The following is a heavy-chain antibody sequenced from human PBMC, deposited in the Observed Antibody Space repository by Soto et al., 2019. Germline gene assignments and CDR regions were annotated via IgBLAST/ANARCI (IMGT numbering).Heavy chain of an antibody. CDR1: GFSFSSYA. V-gene: IGHV3-30-3*01. D-gene: IGHD6-19*01. Sequence: QVRLVESGGGVVQPGRSLRLSCTASGFSFSSYAMYWFRQPPGKGLEWVAVISHDGINKHYADSVKGRVTVSRDNSNHSLDLQLNSLRGEDTARYYCARGMYSSDYFVKWFEPWGQGTLVTVSS. CDR2: ISHDGINK. CDR3: ARGMYSSDYFVKWFEP. J-gene: IGHJ5*02.